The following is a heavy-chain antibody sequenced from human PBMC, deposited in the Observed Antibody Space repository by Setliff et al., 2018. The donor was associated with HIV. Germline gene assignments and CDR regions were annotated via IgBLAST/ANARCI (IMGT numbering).Heavy chain of an antibody. CDR3: ASFYGDYGY. CDR1: GFTFDDYA. V-gene: IGHV3-43D*04. J-gene: IGHJ4*01. D-gene: IGHD3-10*01. CDR2: ISWDGGGT. Sequence: PGGSLRLSCASSGFTFDDYAMHWVRQAPGKGLEWVSLISWDGGGTYYADSVKGRFTISRDNSKNSLYLQMNNLRDEDTAVYYGASFYGDYGYWGHGTQVTVSS.